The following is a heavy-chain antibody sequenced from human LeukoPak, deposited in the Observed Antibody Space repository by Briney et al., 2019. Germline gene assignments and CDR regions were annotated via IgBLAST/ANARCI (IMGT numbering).Heavy chain of an antibody. CDR1: GYTFTSYG. CDR3: ARYRIAAAAVDFDY. Sequence: SVKVSCKASGYTFTSYGISWVRQAPGQGLEWMGGIIPIFGTANYAQKFQGRVTITTDESTSTAYMELSSLRSEDTAVYYCARYRIAAAAVDFDYWGQGTLVTVSS. CDR2: IIPIFGTA. J-gene: IGHJ4*02. V-gene: IGHV1-69*05. D-gene: IGHD6-13*01.